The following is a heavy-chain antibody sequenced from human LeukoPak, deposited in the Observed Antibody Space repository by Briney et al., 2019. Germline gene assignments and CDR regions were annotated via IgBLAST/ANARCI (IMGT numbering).Heavy chain of an antibody. V-gene: IGHV3-23*01. D-gene: IGHD2-2*01. CDR3: AKDAPVNIVVVPAANS. Sequence: PGGSLRLSCAASGFTFSSYAMSWVRQAPGRGLEWVSAISGSGGSTYYADSVKGRFTVSRDNSRNTLYLQMNSLRAEDTAVYYCAKDAPVNIVVVPAANSWGQGTLVTVSS. J-gene: IGHJ4*02. CDR2: ISGSGGST. CDR1: GFTFSSYA.